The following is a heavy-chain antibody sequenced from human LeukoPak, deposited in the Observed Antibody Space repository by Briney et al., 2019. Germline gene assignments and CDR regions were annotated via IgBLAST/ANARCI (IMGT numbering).Heavy chain of an antibody. D-gene: IGHD6-13*01. CDR2: IYYSGNT. CDR1: GGSISYTNYN. CDR3: ARLLAAAKTDYFDY. J-gene: IGHJ4*02. V-gene: IGHV4-39*01. Sequence: SETLSLTCTVSGGSISYTNYNWGWIRQPPGKGLEWIGSIYYSGNTYYNPSLKSRVTISVDTSKNQFSLKPTSVTAADTAVYYCARLLAAAKTDYFDYWGQGTLVTVSS.